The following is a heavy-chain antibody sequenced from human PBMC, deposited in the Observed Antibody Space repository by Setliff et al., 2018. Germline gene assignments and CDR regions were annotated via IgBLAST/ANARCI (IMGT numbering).Heavy chain of an antibody. CDR2: MGRNI. V-gene: IGHV3-11*01. Sequence: GWSLRLSCAAAGFTFSDYSMTWIRQAPGQGLEWVSYMGRNIYYTDSVKGRFTISRDNAKSSLYLQMNSLRVDDTAVYYCVRAVVIRGSKPLDSWGQGTLVTVSS. CDR3: VRAVVIRGSKPLDS. D-gene: IGHD3-10*01. J-gene: IGHJ4*02. CDR1: GFTFSDYS.